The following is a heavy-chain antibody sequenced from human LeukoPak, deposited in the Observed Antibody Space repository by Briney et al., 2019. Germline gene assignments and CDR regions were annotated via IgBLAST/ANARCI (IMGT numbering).Heavy chain of an antibody. CDR3: IVVVMGFWAFDI. D-gene: IGHD3-22*01. J-gene: IGHJ3*02. CDR1: GLTFSNSA. Sequence: GGSLRLSCAVSGLTFSNSAMSWVRQAPGKGLEWVSSITSSSSSIYYGDSVKGRFTISRDNAKNSLYLQMNSLRAEDTAVYYCIVVVMGFWAFDIWGQGTMVTVSS. CDR2: ITSSSSSI. V-gene: IGHV3-21*01.